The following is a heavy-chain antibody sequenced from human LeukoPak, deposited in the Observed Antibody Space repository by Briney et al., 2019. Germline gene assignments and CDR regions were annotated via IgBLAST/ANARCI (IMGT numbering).Heavy chain of an antibody. CDR2: ICRSGST. Sequence: PSETLSLTCTVSGASISSYCWSWIRQSPGKGLEWIWHICRSGSTNNNPSLKSRVTISVDTSKNQFSLNLSSVTTADTAVYYCARRRNSWFDHWGQGILVTVSS. CDR1: GASISSYC. CDR3: ARRRNSWFDH. J-gene: IGHJ5*02. V-gene: IGHV4-59*01.